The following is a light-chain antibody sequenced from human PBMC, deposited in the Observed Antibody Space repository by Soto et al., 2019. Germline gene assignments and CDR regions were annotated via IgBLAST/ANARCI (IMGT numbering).Light chain of an antibody. CDR2: WAS. CDR1: QSVLYSSNNKNY. V-gene: IGKV4-1*01. CDR3: HQYYSTPWT. Sequence: DIVMTQSPDSLAVSLGERATINCKSSQSVLYSSNNKNYLACYQQKPGQPPKLLIYWASTRESGVPDRFSGSGSCTAFTLTISSLQAEDVAVYDCHQYYSTPWTCGQGTKVEIK. J-gene: IGKJ1*01.